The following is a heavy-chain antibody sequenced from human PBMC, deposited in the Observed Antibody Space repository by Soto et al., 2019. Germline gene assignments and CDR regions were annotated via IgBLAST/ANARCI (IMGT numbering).Heavy chain of an antibody. CDR3: ASRGVRGWDSPLRIDP. CDR1: GGTFSTYG. D-gene: IGHD1-26*01. Sequence: QVQLVQSGAEVKKPGSSVKVSCKSSGGTFSTYGFFWVRQAPGQGLEWMGGIIPIFGTTNYAQKFQDRVTITTDESTSTVYMELTSLKAKDKAGYSCASRGVRGWDSPLRIDPCGHFTLVTVSS. V-gene: IGHV1-69*01. CDR2: IIPIFGTT. J-gene: IGHJ5*02.